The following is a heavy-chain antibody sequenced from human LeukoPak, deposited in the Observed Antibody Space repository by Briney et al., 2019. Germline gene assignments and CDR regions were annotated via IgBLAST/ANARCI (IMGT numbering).Heavy chain of an antibody. D-gene: IGHD3-22*01. CDR2: IYYSGST. J-gene: IGHJ4*02. CDR3: ARGYSYYYDSSGYYYDY. CDR1: GGSISSGGYY. V-gene: IGHV4-31*03. Sequence: SQTLSLTCTVSGGSISSGGYYWSWIRQHPGKGLEWIGYIYYSGSTYYNPSLKSRVTILVDTSKNQFSLKLSSVTAADTAVYYCARGYSYYYDSSGYYYDYWGQGTLVTVSS.